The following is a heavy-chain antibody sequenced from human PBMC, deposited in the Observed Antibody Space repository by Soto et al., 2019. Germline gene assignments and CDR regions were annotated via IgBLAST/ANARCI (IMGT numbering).Heavy chain of an antibody. Sequence: SETLSLTCAVYGGSFSGYYWSWIRQPPGKGLEWIGEINHSGSTNYNPSLKSRVTISVDTSKNQFSLKLSSVTAADTAVYYCARGLNLWFGELFSRGWFDPWGQGTLVTVSS. V-gene: IGHV4-34*01. CDR1: GGSFSGYY. J-gene: IGHJ5*02. CDR3: ARGLNLWFGELFSRGWFDP. D-gene: IGHD3-10*01. CDR2: INHSGST.